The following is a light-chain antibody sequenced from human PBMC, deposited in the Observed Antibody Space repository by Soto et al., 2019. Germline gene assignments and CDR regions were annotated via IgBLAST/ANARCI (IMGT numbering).Light chain of an antibody. J-gene: IGKJ1*01. CDR2: AAS. V-gene: IGKV1-9*01. CDR1: QGISSY. CDR3: LQYGGPSLT. Sequence: QLTQSPSSLSASVGDRFTITCRASQGISSYLAWYQQKPGKAPKLLIYAASSLQSGVPSRFSGSGAGTECTLTISRLEPEDFAVVYCLQYGGPSLTFGQGTQVDIK.